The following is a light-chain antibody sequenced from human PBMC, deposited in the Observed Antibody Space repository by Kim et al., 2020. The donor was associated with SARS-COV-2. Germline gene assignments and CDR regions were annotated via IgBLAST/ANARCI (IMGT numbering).Light chain of an antibody. V-gene: IGKV1-39*01. CDR2: AAS. CDR3: QQSYSTPLT. Sequence: SASVGDRVTITCRASQSISSYLNWYQQKPGKAPKLLIYAASSLQSGVPSRFSGSGSGTDFALTISSLQPEDFATYYCQQSYSTPLTFGGGTKLEIK. J-gene: IGKJ4*01. CDR1: QSISSY.